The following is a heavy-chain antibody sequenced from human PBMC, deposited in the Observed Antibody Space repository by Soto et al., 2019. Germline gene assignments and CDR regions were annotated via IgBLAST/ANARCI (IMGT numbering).Heavy chain of an antibody. V-gene: IGHV1-18*04. D-gene: IGHD2-15*01. CDR1: GYTFISYA. J-gene: IGHJ5*02. CDR3: ARDRGYCSGGRCSSDWFDP. CDR2: IDTYNGNT. Sequence: ASVKVSCKASGYTFISYAISWVRQAPGQGLEWMGWIDTYNGNTNYAQKLQGRVTMTTDTTTSTAYMALRSLRSDDTAVYYCARDRGYCSGGRCSSDWFDPWGQGTLVTVSS.